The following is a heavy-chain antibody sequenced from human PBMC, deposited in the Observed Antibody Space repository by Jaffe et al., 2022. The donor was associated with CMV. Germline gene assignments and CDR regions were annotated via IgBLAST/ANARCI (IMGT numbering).Heavy chain of an antibody. J-gene: IGHJ3*02. CDR3: ARDGFTTSHAFDI. D-gene: IGHD3-3*01. CDR1: GFTFSMYG. V-gene: IGHV3-33*08. CDR2: ISHDGTRK. Sequence: QEQLLESGGGVVQPGRSLRLSCAASGFTFSMYGMHWVRQAPGKGLEWVTFISHDGTRKEYVDSVKGRFTISRDDSKNLVQLQMNSLRAEDTAVYYCARDGFTTSHAFDIWGQGTMVTVSS.